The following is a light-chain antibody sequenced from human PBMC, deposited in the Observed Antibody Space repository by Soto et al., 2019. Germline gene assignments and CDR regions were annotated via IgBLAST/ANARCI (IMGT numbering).Light chain of an antibody. J-gene: IGKJ3*01. Sequence: IVLPPSPGTLSLSPGERAPLSCRASHSLSSNYLAWYQQKPGQAPRLLLYGASSRASGIPDRFSGSGSGTDFTLPISSLEPEDFAVYYCQHYGRSAIFTLGPGTTVDIK. CDR1: HSLSSNY. CDR2: GAS. CDR3: QHYGRSAIFT. V-gene: IGKV3-20*01.